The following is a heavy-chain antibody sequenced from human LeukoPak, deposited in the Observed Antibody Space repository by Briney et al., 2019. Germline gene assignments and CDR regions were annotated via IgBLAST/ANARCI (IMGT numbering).Heavy chain of an antibody. CDR1: GFTFSDSA. Sequence: PGGSLRLSCAASGFTFSDSAIHWVRQASGKGLEWVGRIRSKPNNYATAYAASVKGRFTISRDDSKNTAYLQMNSLKTEDTAVYYCTSHHYYDSSGYYPDFDYWGQGTLVTVSS. J-gene: IGHJ4*02. CDR2: IRSKPNNYAT. V-gene: IGHV3-73*01. CDR3: TSHHYYDSSGYYPDFDY. D-gene: IGHD3-22*01.